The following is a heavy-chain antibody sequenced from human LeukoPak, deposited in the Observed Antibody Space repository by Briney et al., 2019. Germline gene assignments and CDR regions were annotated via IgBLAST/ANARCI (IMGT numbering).Heavy chain of an antibody. J-gene: IGHJ4*02. CDR2: ISGSGSTI. V-gene: IGHV3-48*03. Sequence: GGSLRLSCATSGFVFNNYDMNWVRQAPGEGLERVSDISGSGSTINYADSVKGRFTISRDSAKNSLYLQMNSLRAEDTAVYYCARDGTSIVGSLDYWGQGTLVTVSS. D-gene: IGHD1-26*01. CDR1: GFVFNNYD. CDR3: ARDGTSIVGSLDY.